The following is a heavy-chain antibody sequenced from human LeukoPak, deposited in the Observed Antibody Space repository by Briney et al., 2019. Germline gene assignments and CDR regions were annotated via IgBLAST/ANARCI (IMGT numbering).Heavy chain of an antibody. CDR1: GGSISSYY. D-gene: IGHD2-2*01. J-gene: IGHJ4*02. CDR2: IYTSGST. Sequence: SETLSLTCTVSGGSISSYYWSWIRLPAGKGLEWIGRIYTSGSTNYNPPLKSRVTMSVDTSKNQFSLKLSSVTAADTAVYYCARAREYQLLYFDYWGQGTLVTVSS. V-gene: IGHV4-4*07. CDR3: ARAREYQLLYFDY.